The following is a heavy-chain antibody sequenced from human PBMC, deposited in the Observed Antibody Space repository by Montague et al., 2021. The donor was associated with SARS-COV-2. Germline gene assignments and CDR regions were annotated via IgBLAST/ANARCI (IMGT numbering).Heavy chain of an antibody. J-gene: IGHJ2*01. V-gene: IGHV2-5*01. CDR1: GFSLSTSGVG. D-gene: IGHD5-12*01. CDR2: IYWXDDK. CDR3: AHTSIVATISLAYVAYWYFDL. Sequence: PALVKSTQTLTLTCTFSGFSLSTSGVGVGWIRQPPGKALEWLALIYWXDDKRYSPSLKSRLTITKDTSKNQVVLTMTNMDPVDTATYYCAHTSIVATISLAYVAYWYFDLWGRGTLVTVSS.